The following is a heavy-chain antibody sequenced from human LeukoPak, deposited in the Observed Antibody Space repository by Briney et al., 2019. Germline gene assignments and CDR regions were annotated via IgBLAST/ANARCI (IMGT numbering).Heavy chain of an antibody. Sequence: GRSLRLSCAASGFTFSTYAMHWVRQAPGKGLEWVAVISYDGTNKYYADSVKGRFTISRGNSKKTLYLKMNSLRAEDTAVYYCARSMGVAQPRFDYWGQGTLVTVSS. J-gene: IGHJ4*02. D-gene: IGHD6-19*01. CDR1: GFTFSTYA. CDR2: ISYDGTNK. CDR3: ARSMGVAQPRFDY. V-gene: IGHV3-30-3*01.